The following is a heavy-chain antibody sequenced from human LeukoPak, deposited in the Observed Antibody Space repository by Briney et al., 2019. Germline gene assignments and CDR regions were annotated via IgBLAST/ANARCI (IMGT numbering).Heavy chain of an antibody. D-gene: IGHD5-12*01. CDR1: GFTFSDYY. Sequence: GGSLRLSCAASGFTFSDYYMSWIRQAPGKGLEWVSYISSSGSTIYYADSVKGRFTISRDNAKNSLYLQMNSLRAEDTAVYYCAKRVATISYPDYWGQGTLVTVSS. CDR2: ISSSGSTI. J-gene: IGHJ4*02. V-gene: IGHV3-11*01. CDR3: AKRVATISYPDY.